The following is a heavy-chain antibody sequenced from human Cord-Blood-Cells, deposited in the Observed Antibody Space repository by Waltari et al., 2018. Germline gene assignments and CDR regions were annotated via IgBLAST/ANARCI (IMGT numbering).Heavy chain of an antibody. J-gene: IGHJ5*02. D-gene: IGHD2-15*01. CDR3: ARARGGGCSGGSCYINWFDP. Sequence: QVQLVQSGAEVKKPGASVKVSCKASGYTFTGYYMHWVRQAPGQGLEWMGRINPNSGGTNNANKFQGRVTMTRDTSISTAYMELSRLRSDDTAVYYCARARGGGCSGGSCYINWFDPWGQGTLVT. CDR1: GYTFTGYY. V-gene: IGHV1-2*06. CDR2: INPNSGGT.